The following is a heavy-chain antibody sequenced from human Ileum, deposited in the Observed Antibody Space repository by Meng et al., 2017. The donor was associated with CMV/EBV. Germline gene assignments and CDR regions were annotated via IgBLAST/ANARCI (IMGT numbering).Heavy chain of an antibody. Sequence: SGFTFSSYAMSWVRQAPGTRLELVSSISGSGGSTSYADSVKGRFPISRDNSKTTLYLQMNSLRAEDTAVYYCAKDRGYSGSPSWFDPWGQGTLVTVSS. V-gene: IGHV3-23*01. CDR2: ISGSGGST. CDR1: GFTFSSYA. CDR3: AKDRGYSGSPSWFDP. J-gene: IGHJ5*02. D-gene: IGHD1-26*01.